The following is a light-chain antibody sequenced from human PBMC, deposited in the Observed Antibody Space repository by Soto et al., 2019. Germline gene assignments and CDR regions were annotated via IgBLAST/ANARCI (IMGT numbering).Light chain of an antibody. CDR2: GAS. Sequence: EIVMTQSPASLSVSPGERATLSCRARQSVSNNLAWYQQKPGQAPRLLIYGASTRATGIPARFSGSGSGTEFTLTISSLQSEDFAVYYCQQYNKWPLWTFGQGTKVDIK. CDR1: QSVSNN. CDR3: QQYNKWPLWT. V-gene: IGKV3-15*01. J-gene: IGKJ1*01.